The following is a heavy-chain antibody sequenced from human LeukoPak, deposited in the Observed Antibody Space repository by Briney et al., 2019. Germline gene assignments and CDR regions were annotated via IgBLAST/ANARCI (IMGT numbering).Heavy chain of an antibody. CDR2: ISYDGSNK. V-gene: IGHV3-30-3*01. CDR1: GFTFSIYA. CDR3: AREIFNGFDI. J-gene: IGHJ3*02. Sequence: GRSLRLSCAASGFTFSIYAMHWVRQAPGKGLEWVAVISYDGSNKDYADSVKGRFTISRDNSKNTLFLQMNSLRAEDTAVYYCAREIFNGFDIWGQGTMVTVSS.